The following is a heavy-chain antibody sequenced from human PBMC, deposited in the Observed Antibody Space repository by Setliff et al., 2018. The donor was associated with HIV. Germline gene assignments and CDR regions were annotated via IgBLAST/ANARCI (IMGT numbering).Heavy chain of an antibody. CDR3: ARHRRDYYGSGGYSA. CDR1: GGSIKSSSYY. CDR2: IYYSGNT. V-gene: IGHV4-39*01. Sequence: SVTLSLTCTVSGGSIKSSSYYWGWIRQPPGKGLEWIGSIYYSGNTYYNPSLKSRVTISTDTSKNQFSLKLSSVTAADTAVYYCARHRRDYYGSGGYSAWGQGTLVTVSS. D-gene: IGHD3-10*01. J-gene: IGHJ5*02.